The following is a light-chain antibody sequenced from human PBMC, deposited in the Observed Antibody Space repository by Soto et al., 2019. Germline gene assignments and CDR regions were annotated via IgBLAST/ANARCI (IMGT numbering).Light chain of an antibody. CDR1: SSDVGGYNY. Sequence: QSVLTQPPSASGSPGQSVTISCTGTSSDVGGYNYVSWYQQYSGKAPKLILYEVNRRPSGVPDRFSGSKSGNTASLTISGLQAEDEADYYCCSYAGSYTWVFGGGTQLTVL. J-gene: IGLJ2*01. CDR3: CSYAGSYTWV. V-gene: IGLV2-8*01. CDR2: EVN.